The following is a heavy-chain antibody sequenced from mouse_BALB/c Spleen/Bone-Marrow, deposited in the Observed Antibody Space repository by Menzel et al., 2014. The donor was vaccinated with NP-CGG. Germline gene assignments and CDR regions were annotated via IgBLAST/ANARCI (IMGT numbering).Heavy chain of an antibody. Sequence: VQLKESGPELVKPGASVKISCKPSGYTFTDYTLHWVKQSRGKSLEWIGGVNPNIGGTSYNQKFKGKASLTVNKSSTTAYMELRSLTSEDSAVYYCARGRWYYWGQGTTLTVSS. D-gene: IGHD2-3*01. J-gene: IGHJ2*01. V-gene: IGHV1-22*01. CDR2: VNPNIGGT. CDR1: GYTFTDYT. CDR3: ARGRWYY.